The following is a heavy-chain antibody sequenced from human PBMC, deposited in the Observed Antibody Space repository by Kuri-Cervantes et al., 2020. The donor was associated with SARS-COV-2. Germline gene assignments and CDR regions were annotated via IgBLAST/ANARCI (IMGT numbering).Heavy chain of an antibody. CDR2: VSAYGGAP. J-gene: IGHJ4*02. D-gene: IGHD3-22*01. CDR1: GYNSNVYG. V-gene: IGHV1-18*01. Sequence: ASVKVSCKTSGYNSNVYGVTWVRQAPGQGLEWMGWVSAYGGAPTYSQKFQGRVTFSTDTFMTTSYMELRSLRSDDTAVYYCARGVPYYFDGTVSLRYYLDYWGQGTLVTVSS. CDR3: ARGVPYYFDGTVSLRYYLDY.